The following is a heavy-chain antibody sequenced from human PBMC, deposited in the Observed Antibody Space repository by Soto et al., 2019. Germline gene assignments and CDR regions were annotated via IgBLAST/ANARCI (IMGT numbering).Heavy chain of an antibody. CDR2: IYDSGSS. CDR1: GASISSGDYF. CDR3: AREKGYISGPKKFDY. D-gene: IGHD5-12*01. J-gene: IGHJ4*02. Sequence: SETLSLTCTVSGASISSGDYFWSWIRQSPGKGLEWIGYIYDSGSSYYNPSLKSRVTMSVDTSKNQFSLKLRSVTAADTAVYYCAREKGYISGPKKFDYWGQGTLVTVSS. V-gene: IGHV4-30-4*01.